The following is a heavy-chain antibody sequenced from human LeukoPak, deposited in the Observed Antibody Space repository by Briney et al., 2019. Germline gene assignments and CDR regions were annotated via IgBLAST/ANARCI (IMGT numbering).Heavy chain of an antibody. D-gene: IGHD3-22*01. CDR2: MNPNSGNT. J-gene: IGHJ4*02. CDR1: GYTFTSYD. V-gene: IGHV1-8*01. Sequence: ASVKVSCKASGYTFTSYDINWVRQATGQGLEWMGWMNPNSGNTGYAQKFQGRVTMTTDTSTSTAYMELRSLRSDDTAVYYCAGGYYYDSSGYLDYWGQGTLVTVSS. CDR3: AGGYYYDSSGYLDY.